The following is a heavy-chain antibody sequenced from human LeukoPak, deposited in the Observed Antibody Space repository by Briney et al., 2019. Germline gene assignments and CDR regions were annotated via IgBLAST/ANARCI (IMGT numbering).Heavy chain of an antibody. Sequence: GGSLEISCKGSGYSFTSYWIGWVRQLPGKGLEGMGIIYPGDSDTRYSPSFQGQVTISAHKSLSTAYLQWSSLKASDTAMYYCARVAVAETRLFDYWGQGTLVTVSS. V-gene: IGHV5-51*01. CDR2: IYPGDSDT. CDR3: ARVAVAETRLFDY. CDR1: GYSFTSYW. J-gene: IGHJ4*02. D-gene: IGHD6-19*01.